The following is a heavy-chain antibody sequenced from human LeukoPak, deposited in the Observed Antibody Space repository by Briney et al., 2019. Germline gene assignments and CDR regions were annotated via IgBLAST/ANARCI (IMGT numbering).Heavy chain of an antibody. J-gene: IGHJ4*02. D-gene: IGHD3-10*01. CDR1: GYSFTSYW. CDR3: ARTYYYGSGSHPSLGY. Sequence: HGESLKISCKGSGYSFTSYWIGWVRQMPGKGLEWMGIIYPGDSDTRYSPSFQGQVTIPADKSISTAYLQWSSLKASDTAMYYCARTYYYGSGSHPSLGYWGQGTLVTVSS. CDR2: IYPGDSDT. V-gene: IGHV5-51*01.